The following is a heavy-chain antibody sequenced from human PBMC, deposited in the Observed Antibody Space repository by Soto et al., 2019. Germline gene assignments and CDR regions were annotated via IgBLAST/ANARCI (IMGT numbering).Heavy chain of an antibody. CDR1: GYPFTNYW. CDR3: ARRECLLCGANY. D-gene: IGHD2-21*01. CDR2: IFPADPDA. J-gene: IGHJ4*02. V-gene: IGHV5-51*01. Sequence: GESLKISCMVSGYPFTNYWIDWVRQMPGQGLEWMGVIFPADPDARYNPTFQGQVTVSADKSISTAYLQWSSLKASDTAMYFCARRECLLCGANYWSQGTLGTVSS.